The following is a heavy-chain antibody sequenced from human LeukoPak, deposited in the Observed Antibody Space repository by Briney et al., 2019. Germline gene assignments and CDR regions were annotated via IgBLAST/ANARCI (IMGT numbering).Heavy chain of an antibody. CDR3: ARGPKGIVVVPAAIKVPYYYYMDV. CDR2: INPNSGGT. J-gene: IGHJ6*03. Sequence: ASVKVSCKASGYTFTGYYMRWVRQAPGQGLEWMGRINPNSGGTNYAQKFQGRVTMTRDTSISTAYMELSRLRYDDTAVYYCARGPKGIVVVPAAIKVPYYYYMDVWGKGTTVTVSS. CDR1: GYTFTGYY. D-gene: IGHD2-2*01. V-gene: IGHV1-2*06.